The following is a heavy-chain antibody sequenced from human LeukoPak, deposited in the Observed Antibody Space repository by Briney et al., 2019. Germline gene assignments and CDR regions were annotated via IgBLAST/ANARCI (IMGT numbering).Heavy chain of an antibody. Sequence: SETLSLTCAVYGGSFSGYYWSWIRQPPGKGLEWIGEINHSGSTNYNPSLKSRGTISVDTYKKQFSLKLSSVTAADTAVYYCSREGPYCTNVVCYADYWGQGTLVTVSS. V-gene: IGHV4-34*01. CDR2: INHSGST. CDR3: SREGPYCTNVVCYADY. CDR1: GGSFSGYY. J-gene: IGHJ4*02. D-gene: IGHD2-8*01.